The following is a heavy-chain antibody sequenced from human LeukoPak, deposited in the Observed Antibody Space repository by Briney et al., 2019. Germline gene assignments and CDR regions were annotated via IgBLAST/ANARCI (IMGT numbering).Heavy chain of an antibody. J-gene: IGHJ4*02. CDR1: GYTLTELS. V-gene: IGHV1-24*01. Sequence: APVKVSCTVSGYTLTELSMHWVRQAPGKGLEWMGGFDPEDGETIYAQKFQGRVTMTEDTSTDTAYMELSSLRSEDTAVYYCATDYRYDSSGYPPSFDYWGQGTLVTVSS. D-gene: IGHD3-22*01. CDR2: FDPEDGET. CDR3: ATDYRYDSSGYPPSFDY.